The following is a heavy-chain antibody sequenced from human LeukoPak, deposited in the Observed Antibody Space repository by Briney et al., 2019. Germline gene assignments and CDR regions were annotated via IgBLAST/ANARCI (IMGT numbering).Heavy chain of an antibody. D-gene: IGHD3-10*01. Sequence: GGSLRLSCAASGFTFSDYYMIWIRQAPGKGLEWVSYISNTGGTIYYAESVKGRFTISRANAKNSLYLRMNNLRVEDTAVYYCARVSGGDYFDYWGQGTLVTVSS. CDR2: ISNTGGTI. CDR1: GFTFSDYY. CDR3: ARVSGGDYFDY. V-gene: IGHV3-11*01. J-gene: IGHJ4*02.